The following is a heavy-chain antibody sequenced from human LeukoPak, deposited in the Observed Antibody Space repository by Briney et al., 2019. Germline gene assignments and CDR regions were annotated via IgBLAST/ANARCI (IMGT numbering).Heavy chain of an antibody. V-gene: IGHV3-23*01. CDR1: AFIFSSYA. CDR3: AKDSGGVLWFGDFDPGY. CDR2: ISGSGGST. D-gene: IGHD3-10*01. J-gene: IGHJ4*02. Sequence: GGSLRLSCAASAFIFSSYAMSWVRQAQAKGMEWVSAISGSGGSTYYADSVKGRFTISRDNSKNTLYLQMNSLRAEDTAVYYCAKDSGGVLWFGDFDPGYWGQGTLVTVSS.